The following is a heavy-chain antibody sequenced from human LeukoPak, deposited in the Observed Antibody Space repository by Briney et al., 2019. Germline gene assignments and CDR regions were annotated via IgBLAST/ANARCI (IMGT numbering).Heavy chain of an antibody. CDR2: ISWNNGSI. CDR3: AKSARAAMVTRLLDY. Sequence: SLRLSCAASGFTFDDYAMHWVRQAPGKGLEWVSGISWNNGSIGYADSVKGRFTISRDNAKNSLYLQMNSLRAEDTALYYCAKSARAAMVTRLLDYWGQGTLVTVSS. CDR1: GFTFDDYA. J-gene: IGHJ4*02. V-gene: IGHV3-9*01. D-gene: IGHD5-18*01.